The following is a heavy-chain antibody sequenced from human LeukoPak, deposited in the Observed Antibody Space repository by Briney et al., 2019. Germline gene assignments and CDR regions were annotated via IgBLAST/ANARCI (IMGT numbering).Heavy chain of an antibody. CDR1: GFTFSSYA. Sequence: RRSLRLSCAASGFTFSSYAMHWVRQAPGKGLEWVAVISYDGSNKYYADSVKGRFTISRDNSKNTLYLQMDSLRAEDTAVYYCARQGAISGGFDYWGQGTLVTVSS. V-gene: IGHV3-30-3*01. D-gene: IGHD1-26*01. CDR3: ARQGAISGGFDY. CDR2: ISYDGSNK. J-gene: IGHJ4*02.